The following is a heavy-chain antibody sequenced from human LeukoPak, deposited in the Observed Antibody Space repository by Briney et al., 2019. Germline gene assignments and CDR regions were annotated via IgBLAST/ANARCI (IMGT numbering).Heavy chain of an antibody. CDR3: ARGRYEGSSLTYYYYYMDV. Sequence: GGSLRLSCAASGFTFSSYGMHWVRQAPGKGLEWVAVISYDGSNKYYADSVKGRFTISRDNSKNTLYLQMNSLRSEDTAVYYCARGRYEGSSLTYYYYYMDVWGKGTTVTVSS. CDR1: GFTFSSYG. D-gene: IGHD6-6*01. J-gene: IGHJ6*03. V-gene: IGHV3-30*03. CDR2: ISYDGSNK.